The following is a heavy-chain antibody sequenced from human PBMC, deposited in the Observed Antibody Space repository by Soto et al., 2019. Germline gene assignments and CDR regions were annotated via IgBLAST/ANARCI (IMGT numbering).Heavy chain of an antibody. V-gene: IGHV4-34*01. Sequence: PSETLCVTCVFYVGSFSGYYWSWIRQPPGSGLEWIGEINHSGTTNNNPSLKSRVTISVDTSKNQFSLKVSSVTAADTAVYYCARRTPGGSETYSGHTYFDYWGQGTRVTVSS. D-gene: IGHD3-10*01. CDR2: INHSGTT. CDR3: ARRTPGGSETYSGHTYFDY. CDR1: VGSFSGYY. J-gene: IGHJ4*02.